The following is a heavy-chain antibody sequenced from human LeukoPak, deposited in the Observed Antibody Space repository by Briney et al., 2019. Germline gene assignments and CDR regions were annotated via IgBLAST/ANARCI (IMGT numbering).Heavy chain of an antibody. CDR1: GFSLTTYP. J-gene: IGHJ4*02. D-gene: IGHD3-22*01. Sequence: GGSLRLSCSASGFSLTTYPMAWVRQAAGKGLEWVSVIGPDGGGIQYVDSVKGRFTISRDTSKNTLYLQMNSLRAEDTAVYYCAKDNYYDNSAYPDYWGQGTLVTVSS. CDR3: AKDNYYDNSAYPDY. V-gene: IGHV3-23*01. CDR2: IGPDGGGI.